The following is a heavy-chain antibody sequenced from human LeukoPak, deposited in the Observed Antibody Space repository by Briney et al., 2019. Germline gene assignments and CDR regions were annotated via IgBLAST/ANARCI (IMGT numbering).Heavy chain of an antibody. CDR2: MNPNSGNT. CDR3: ARGYQFNYYSGGWFDP. V-gene: IGHV1-8*03. Sequence: ASVKVSCKASGYSFTGYDINWVRQASGQGLEWMGWMNPNSGNTDYAQKFQGRVTFTRDTSITTAYLGLSNLRSEDTAIYYCARGYQFNYYSGGWFDPWGQGTLVTVSS. D-gene: IGHD2-21*01. CDR1: GYSFTGYD. J-gene: IGHJ5*02.